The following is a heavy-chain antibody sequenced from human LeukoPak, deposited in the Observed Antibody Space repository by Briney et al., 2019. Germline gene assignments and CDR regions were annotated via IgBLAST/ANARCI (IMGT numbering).Heavy chain of an antibody. CDR3: ARAAVLRYFVGFDP. V-gene: IGHV1-2*02. CDR2: INPNSGGT. Sequence: ASVKVSCKASGYTFTGYYMHWVRQAPGQGLEWMGWINPNSGGTNYAQKFQGRVTMTRDTSISTAYMELRSLRSDDTAVYYCARAAVLRYFVGFDPWGQGTLVTVSS. CDR1: GYTFTGYY. D-gene: IGHD3-9*01. J-gene: IGHJ5*02.